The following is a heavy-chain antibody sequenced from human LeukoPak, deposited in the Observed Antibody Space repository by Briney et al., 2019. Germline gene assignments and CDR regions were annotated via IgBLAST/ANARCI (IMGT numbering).Heavy chain of an antibody. J-gene: IGHJ4*02. CDR3: AKEALGGASDY. V-gene: IGHV3-43*01. CDR1: GFTFDDYT. CDR2: ISWDGGRT. Sequence: GGSLRLSCAASGFTFDDYTMHWVRQAPGKGLEWVSLISWDGGRTYFADSVKGRFTISRDNSKNSLYLQMNSLRTEDTALYYCAKEALGGASDYWGQGTLVTASS. D-gene: IGHD3-16*01.